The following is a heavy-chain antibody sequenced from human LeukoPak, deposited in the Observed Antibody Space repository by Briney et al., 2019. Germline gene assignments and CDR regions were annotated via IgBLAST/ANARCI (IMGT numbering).Heavy chain of an antibody. CDR1: GYRFTSNW. CDR2: IYPADSDT. Sequence: GESLKISCKGSGYRFTSNWIGWVRQMPGKGLEWMGIIYPADSDTRYRPAFQGQVTISADKSISTAYLQWSSLKASDTAMYYCARLIPAALIDYWGQGTLVTVSS. J-gene: IGHJ4*02. CDR3: ARLIPAALIDY. D-gene: IGHD2-2*01. V-gene: IGHV5-51*01.